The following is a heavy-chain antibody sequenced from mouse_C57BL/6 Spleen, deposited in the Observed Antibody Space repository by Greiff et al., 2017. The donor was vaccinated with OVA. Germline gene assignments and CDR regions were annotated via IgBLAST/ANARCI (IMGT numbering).Heavy chain of an antibody. J-gene: IGHJ2*01. CDR2: INPSTGGT. CDR3: ARSDGNYFDY. CDR1: GYSFTGYY. Sequence: EVQGVESGPELVKPGASVKISCKASGYSFTGYYMNWVKQSPEKSLEWIGEINPSTGGTTYNQKFKAKATLTVDKSSSTAYMQLKSLTSEDSAVYYCARSDGNYFDYWGQGTTLTVSS. D-gene: IGHD2-1*01. V-gene: IGHV1-42*01.